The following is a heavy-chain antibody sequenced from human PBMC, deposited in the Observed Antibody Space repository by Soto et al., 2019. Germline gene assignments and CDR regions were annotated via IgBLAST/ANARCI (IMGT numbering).Heavy chain of an antibody. CDR2: IYYTGTT. CDR1: GGSIRSSNYY. D-gene: IGHD3-22*01. Sequence: SETLSLTCTVSGGSIRSSNYYWSWIRQPPGKGLEWIGYIYYTGTTNYNPSIKSRVTISVDSSKNQFSLNLTSVSAADTAVYYCARLGGFYQSLDSWGQGTLVTVSS. J-gene: IGHJ5*01. V-gene: IGHV4-61*05. CDR3: ARLGGFYQSLDS.